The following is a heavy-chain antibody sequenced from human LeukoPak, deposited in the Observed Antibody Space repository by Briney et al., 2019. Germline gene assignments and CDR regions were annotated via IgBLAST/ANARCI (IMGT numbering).Heavy chain of an antibody. CDR1: GFTFSSYA. V-gene: IGHV3-23*01. CDR2: VSGSSGNT. J-gene: IGHJ4*02. CDR3: AKEVGGRSQDY. Sequence: GGSLRLSCAASGFTFSSYAMSWVRQAPGKGLEWVSAVSGSSGNTYYADSVKGRFTISRDNSKNTLFLQMNSLRAEDTAVYYCAKEVGGRSQDYWGQGTLVTVSS.